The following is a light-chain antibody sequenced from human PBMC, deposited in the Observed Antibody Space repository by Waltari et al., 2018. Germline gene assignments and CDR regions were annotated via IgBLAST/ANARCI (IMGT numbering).Light chain of an antibody. CDR1: QSISSW. Sequence: PSTLSASVGDRVTITCRASQSISSWLAWYQQKPGTAPKLLIYKASTLESGVPSRFSGSGSGTEFTLTINSLQPDDFATYYCQQYNGYWTFGQGTKVEIK. CDR2: KAS. CDR3: QQYNGYWT. J-gene: IGKJ1*01. V-gene: IGKV1-5*03.